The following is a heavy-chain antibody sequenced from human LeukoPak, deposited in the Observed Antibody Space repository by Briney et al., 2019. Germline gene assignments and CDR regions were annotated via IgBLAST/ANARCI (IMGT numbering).Heavy chain of an antibody. V-gene: IGHV3-74*01. D-gene: IGHD3-10*01. CDR1: GFTFSSYW. CDR2: IKSDGSTT. J-gene: IGHJ4*02. CDR3: RISGSSELVFDY. Sequence: GGSLRLSCAASGFTFSSYWMHWVRQAPGMGLVWVSRIKSDGSTTSYADSVKGRFTISRDNAKNTLYLQMNSLRAEDTAVYYCRISGSSELVFDYWGQGTLVTVSS.